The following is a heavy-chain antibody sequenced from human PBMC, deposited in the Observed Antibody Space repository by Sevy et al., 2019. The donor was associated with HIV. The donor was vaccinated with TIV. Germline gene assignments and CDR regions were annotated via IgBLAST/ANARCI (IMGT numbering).Heavy chain of an antibody. CDR2: ISYDGSNK. CDR3: AKEYYDFWSGGALDY. CDR1: GFTFSSYG. J-gene: IGHJ4*02. D-gene: IGHD3-3*01. Sequence: GGSLRLSCAASGFTFSSYGMHWVRQAPGKGLEWVAVISYDGSNKYYADSVKGRFTISRDNSKNTLYLQMNSLRAEDTAVYYCAKEYYDFWSGGALDYWGQGTLVTVSS. V-gene: IGHV3-30*18.